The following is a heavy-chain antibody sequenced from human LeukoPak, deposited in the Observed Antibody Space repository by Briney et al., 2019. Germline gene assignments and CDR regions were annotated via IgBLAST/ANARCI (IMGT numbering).Heavy chain of an antibody. Sequence: SETLSLTCAVSGYSISSGYYWGWIRQPPGKGLEWIGSIYHSGSAYYNPSLKSRVTISLDASKNQFSLKLSSVTAADTAVYYCAREKMGGIDYWGQGTLVTVSS. V-gene: IGHV4-38-2*02. CDR2: IYHSGSA. CDR1: GYSISSGYY. D-gene: IGHD1-26*01. CDR3: AREKMGGIDY. J-gene: IGHJ4*02.